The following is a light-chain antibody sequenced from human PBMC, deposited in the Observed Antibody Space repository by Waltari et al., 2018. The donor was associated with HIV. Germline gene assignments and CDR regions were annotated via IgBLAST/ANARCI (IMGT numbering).Light chain of an antibody. CDR3: SAWDYSLSARV. CDR1: SSNMAAYA. V-gene: IGLV1-36*01. J-gene: IGLJ3*02. CDR2: GDS. Sequence: QSALTQETSVPGSGAQKVTLSGPGDSSNMAAYAVGWYQQISHGAPKTVMFGDSLPSGIPDRFSASKSGTTASLTISGLQPEDEADYYCSAWDYSLSARVFGGGTRLTVL.